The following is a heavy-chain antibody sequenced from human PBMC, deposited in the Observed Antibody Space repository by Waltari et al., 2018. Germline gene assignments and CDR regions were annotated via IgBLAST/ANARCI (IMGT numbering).Heavy chain of an antibody. CDR3: ARDSNWNYNYYYYMDV. D-gene: IGHD1-7*01. CDR1: GGSISSYY. Sequence: QVQLQESGPGLVKPSETLSLTCTVSGGSISSYYWSWIRQPAGKGLEWIGRIYTSGSTNYNPSLKCRVTMSVDTSKNQFSLKLSSVTAADTAVYYCARDSNWNYNYYYYMDVWGKGTTVTISS. J-gene: IGHJ6*03. V-gene: IGHV4-4*07. CDR2: IYTSGST.